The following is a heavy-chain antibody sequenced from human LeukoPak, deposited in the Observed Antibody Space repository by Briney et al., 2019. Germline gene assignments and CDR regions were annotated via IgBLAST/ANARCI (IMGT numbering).Heavy chain of an antibody. CDR1: GFSITNNW. Sequence: QPGGSLRLSCAASGFSITNNWMYWARQAPGRGLVWVSRIKNDERTAVYADSVKGRFTISRDNARNTLFLQMNSLRAEDTAVYYCATVFKGSSLQDYWGQGTLVTVSS. V-gene: IGHV3-74*01. CDR2: IKNDERTA. J-gene: IGHJ4*02. D-gene: IGHD1-26*01. CDR3: ATVFKGSSLQDY.